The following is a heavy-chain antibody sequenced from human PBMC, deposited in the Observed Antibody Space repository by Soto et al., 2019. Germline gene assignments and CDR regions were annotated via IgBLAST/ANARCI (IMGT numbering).Heavy chain of an antibody. Sequence: GGSLRLSCAASGFIFSSYAIHWVRQAPGKGLEWVAVISYDGSNKYYADSVEGRFTISRDNSKSTLYLQMSSLRAEDTALYYCTKETSRFAVPAALDNWGQGTLVTVSS. CDR1: GFIFSSYA. CDR3: TKETSRFAVPAALDN. D-gene: IGHD2-2*01. V-gene: IGHV3-30*18. J-gene: IGHJ4*02. CDR2: ISYDGSNK.